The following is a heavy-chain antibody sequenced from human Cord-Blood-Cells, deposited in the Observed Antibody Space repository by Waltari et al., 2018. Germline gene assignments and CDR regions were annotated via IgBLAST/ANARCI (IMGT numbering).Heavy chain of an antibody. V-gene: IGHV4-4*07. D-gene: IGHD6-19*01. CDR2: IYTSGST. Sequence: QVQLQESAPGLVTPSETLSPTCTVAGGSISSYYWSWIRQPAGKGLEWIGRIYTSGSTNYNPYLKSRVTMSVDTSKNQFSLKLSSVTAADTAVYYCARDSSGWYHEAFDIWGQGTMVTVSA. CDR3: ARDSSGWYHEAFDI. J-gene: IGHJ3*02. CDR1: GGSISSYY.